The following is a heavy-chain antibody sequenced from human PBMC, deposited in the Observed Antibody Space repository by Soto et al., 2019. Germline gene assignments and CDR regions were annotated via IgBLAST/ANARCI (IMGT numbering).Heavy chain of an antibody. CDR2: IIPIFGTA. V-gene: IGHV1-69*13. CDR1: GGTFSSYA. J-gene: IGHJ6*02. D-gene: IGHD2-21*02. CDR3: ARDSLVVVTATAYYYYGMDV. Sequence: SVKVSCKASGGTFSSYAISWVRQAPGQGLEWMGGIIPIFGTANYAQKFQGRVTITADESTSTAYMELSSLRSEDTAVYYCARDSLVVVTATAYYYYGMDVWGQGTTVTVSS.